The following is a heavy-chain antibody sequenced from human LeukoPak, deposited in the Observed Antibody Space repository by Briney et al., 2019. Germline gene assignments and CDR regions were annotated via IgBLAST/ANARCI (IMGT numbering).Heavy chain of an antibody. CDR1: GGSISSSSDY. CDR2: ICYSGRT. D-gene: IGHD6-13*01. V-gene: IGHV4-39*01. Sequence: SETLSLTCTVSGGSISSSSDYWGWLRQPPGRGLEWIVSICYSGRTSYSPSLNSRVTISVDTSKNEFSLSLSSVAAADTAVYYCARNASIAAAGNGGRYFDYWGQGTLVTVSS. CDR3: ARNASIAAAGNGGRYFDY. J-gene: IGHJ4*02.